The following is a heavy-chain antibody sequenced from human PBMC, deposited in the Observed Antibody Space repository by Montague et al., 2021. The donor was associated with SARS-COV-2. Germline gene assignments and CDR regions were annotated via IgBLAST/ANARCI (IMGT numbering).Heavy chain of an antibody. CDR1: SGSFSGYF. CDR2: TTHDGDT. D-gene: IGHD2-21*01. CDR3: ARGQSYLKS. V-gene: IGHV4-34*01. J-gene: IGHJ4*02. Sequence: SETLSLTCAVQSGSFSGYFWTWVRQPPGKGLEWIGETTHDGDTNYSPSLKSRVTISADKSKIQFSLKLDSVTAADTAVYSCARGQSYLKSWGQGTLVTVSS.